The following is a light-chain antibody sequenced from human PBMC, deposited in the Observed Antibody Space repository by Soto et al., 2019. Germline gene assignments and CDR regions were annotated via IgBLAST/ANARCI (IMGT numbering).Light chain of an antibody. CDR3: QQYGSPCT. Sequence: EMVLTQYPGTLSLSPGERATLSCRASQSVSSSYLSWYQQKPGQAPRLLIYGASRRAIGVPDRISGSGSGTDFTLSTSTLEPEDFAVYYCQQYGSPCTFGQGTKLEIK. J-gene: IGKJ2*02. V-gene: IGKV3-20*01. CDR2: GAS. CDR1: QSVSSSY.